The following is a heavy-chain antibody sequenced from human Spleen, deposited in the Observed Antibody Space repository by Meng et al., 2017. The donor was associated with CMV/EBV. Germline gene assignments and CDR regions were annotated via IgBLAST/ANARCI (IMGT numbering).Heavy chain of an antibody. CDR3: ARGHYGDYEDYFDY. CDR2: INHSGST. CDR1: GGSISSYY. J-gene: IGHJ4*02. V-gene: IGHV4-34*01. D-gene: IGHD4-17*01. Sequence: SETLSLTCTVSGGSISSYYWSWIRQPPGKGLEWIGEINHSGSTNYNPSLKSRVTISVDTSKNQFSLKLSSVTAADTAVYYCARGHYGDYEDYFDYWGQGTLVTVSS.